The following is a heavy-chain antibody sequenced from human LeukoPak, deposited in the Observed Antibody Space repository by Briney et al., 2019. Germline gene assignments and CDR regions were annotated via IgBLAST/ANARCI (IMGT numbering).Heavy chain of an antibody. CDR2: ISGSGGSA. Sequence: PGESLRLSCAAPGFTFSSYAMSWVRQAPGKGLEWVSAISGSGGSAYYADSVKGRFTISRDNSKNTLYLQMNSQRAEDTAVYYCAKDLIGSYGVVNYDYCGQGTLVTVSS. D-gene: IGHD5-18*01. CDR3: AKDLIGSYGVVNYDY. V-gene: IGHV3-23*01. CDR1: GFTFSSYA. J-gene: IGHJ4*02.